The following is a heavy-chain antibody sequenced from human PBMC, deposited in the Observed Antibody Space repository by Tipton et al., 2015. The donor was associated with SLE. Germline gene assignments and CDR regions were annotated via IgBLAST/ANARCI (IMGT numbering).Heavy chain of an antibody. Sequence: TLSLTCTVSGGSISSYYWSWIRQPPGKGLEWIGYIYTSGSTNYNPSLKSRVTISVDTSKNHFSLKLTSVTAADTAVYYCASFPLGLRPPLYWGQGALVTVSS. V-gene: IGHV4-4*08. CDR2: IYTSGST. D-gene: IGHD4-17*01. CDR3: ASFPLGLRPPLY. J-gene: IGHJ4*02. CDR1: GGSISSYY.